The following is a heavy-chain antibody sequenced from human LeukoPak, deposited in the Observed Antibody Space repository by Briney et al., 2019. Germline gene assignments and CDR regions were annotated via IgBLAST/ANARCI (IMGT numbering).Heavy chain of an antibody. V-gene: IGHV1-2*02. D-gene: IGHD1-26*01. CDR1: GYTFTGYY. Sequence: ASVKVSCTASGYTFTGYYLHWVRQAPGQGLEWMGCVNPNSGDTNYAQKFQGSVTTTRDTSISTVYMELSRLRSDDTAVYYCARASGSYWWFDSWGQGTLVTVSS. CDR3: ARASGSYWWFDS. J-gene: IGHJ5*01. CDR2: VNPNSGDT.